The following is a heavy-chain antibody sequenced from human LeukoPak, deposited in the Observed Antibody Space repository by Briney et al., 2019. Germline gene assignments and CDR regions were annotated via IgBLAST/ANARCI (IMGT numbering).Heavy chain of an antibody. CDR1: GGTFSSYT. CDR3: ARDLYGDYDYYYGMDV. CDR2: IIPILDIA. J-gene: IGHJ6*02. Sequence: SVKVSCKASGGTFSSYTISWVRQAPGQGLEWMGRIIPILDIANYAQKFQGRVTITADKSTSTAYMELSSLRSEDTAVYYCARDLYGDYDYYYGMDVWGQGTTVTVSS. V-gene: IGHV1-69*04. D-gene: IGHD4-17*01.